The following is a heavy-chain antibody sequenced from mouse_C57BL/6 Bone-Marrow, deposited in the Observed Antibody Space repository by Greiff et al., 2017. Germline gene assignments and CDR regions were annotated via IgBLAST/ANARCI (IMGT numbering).Heavy chain of an antibody. V-gene: IGHV1-66*01. CDR1: GYSFTSYY. CDR3: ARGGFITTVVGHWYFDV. J-gene: IGHJ1*03. D-gene: IGHD1-1*01. Sequence: VQLQQSGPELVKPGASVKISCKASGYSFTSYYIHWVKQRPGQGLEWIGWIYPGSGNTKYNEKFKGKATLTADTSSSTAYMQLSSLTSEDSAVYYCARGGFITTVVGHWYFDVWGTGTTVTVSS. CDR2: IYPGSGNT.